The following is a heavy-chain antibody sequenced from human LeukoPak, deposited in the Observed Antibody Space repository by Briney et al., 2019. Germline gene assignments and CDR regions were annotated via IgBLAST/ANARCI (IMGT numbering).Heavy chain of an antibody. Sequence: SETLSLTCAVYGGSFSGYYWSWIRQPPGKGLEWIGEINHSGSTNYNSSLKSRVTISVDTSKNQFSLKLSSVTAADTAVYYCARGLVTYDYVWGSYRYTFDYWGQGTLVTVSS. J-gene: IGHJ4*02. CDR3: ARGLVTYDYVWGSYRYTFDY. CDR1: GGSFSGYY. V-gene: IGHV4-34*01. D-gene: IGHD3-16*02. CDR2: INHSGST.